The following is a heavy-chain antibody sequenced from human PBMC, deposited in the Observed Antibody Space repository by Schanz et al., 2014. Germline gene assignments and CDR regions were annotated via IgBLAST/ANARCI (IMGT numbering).Heavy chain of an antibody. Sequence: VQLVESGGGLVKPGGSLRLSCAASGFTFSDHYMDWVRQAPGKGLEWVSVIYSGIGAYYADSVKDRFTVSRDNSKNTVYLQMNRLRAEDTAVYYCARVHHYDPSGWGYFDYWGQGALVTVSS. CDR3: ARVHHYDPSGWGYFDY. CDR1: GFTFSDHY. CDR2: IYSGIGA. V-gene: IGHV3-66*01. D-gene: IGHD3-22*01. J-gene: IGHJ4*02.